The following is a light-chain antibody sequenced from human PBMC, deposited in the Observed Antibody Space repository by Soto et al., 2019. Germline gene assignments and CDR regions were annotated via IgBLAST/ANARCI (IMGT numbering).Light chain of an antibody. CDR2: AAS. V-gene: IGKV1-9*01. CDR1: QGISSY. CDR3: QQLNSYPLT. Sequence: DIQLTQSPSFLSASVGDRVTITCRASQGISSYLAWYQQKPGKAPKLLIYAASTLQSGVPSRFSGSGSGTEFTHTISSLQPEDVATYYCQQLNSYPLTFGGGTKVEIK. J-gene: IGKJ4*01.